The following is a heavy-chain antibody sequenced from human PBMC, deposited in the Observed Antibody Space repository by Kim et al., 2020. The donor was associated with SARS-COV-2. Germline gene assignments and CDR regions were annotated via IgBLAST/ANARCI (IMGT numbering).Heavy chain of an antibody. J-gene: IGHJ3*02. V-gene: IGHV3-48*02. D-gene: IGHD3-16*01. CDR2: I. CDR3: VRDRMGGAFDI. Sequence: IELAASVKGRFTTSIDNAKNSLHLQMNRLKDEDTAVYHCVRDRMGGAFDIWGQGTLVTVSS.